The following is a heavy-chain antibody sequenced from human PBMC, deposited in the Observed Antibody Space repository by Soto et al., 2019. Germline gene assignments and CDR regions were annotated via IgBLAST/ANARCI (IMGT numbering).Heavy chain of an antibody. Sequence: QVQLVESGGGVVQPGRSLRLSCAASGFTFSSYGMHWVRQAPGKGLEWVAVISYDGSNKYYADSVKGRFTISRDNSTNTLYLQMNSLRAKDTAVYYCAKHYGSGSYYNSVTNYYFDYWGQGTLVTVSS. D-gene: IGHD3-10*01. J-gene: IGHJ4*02. V-gene: IGHV3-30*18. CDR2: ISYDGSNK. CDR1: GFTFSSYG. CDR3: AKHYGSGSYYNSVTNYYFDY.